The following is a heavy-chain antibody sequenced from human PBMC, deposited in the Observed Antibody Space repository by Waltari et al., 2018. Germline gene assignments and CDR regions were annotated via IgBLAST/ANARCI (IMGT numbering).Heavy chain of an antibody. CDR3: ARHFFTMTADYFDS. D-gene: IGHD2-21*02. CDR1: GGSFRGYY. CDR2: IDHGGST. J-gene: IGHJ4*02. V-gene: IGHV4-34*02. Sequence: QVELQQWGARFLKPSETLSLTCAVSGGSFRGYYWTWLRQPPGKGLEWSGDIDHGGSTNYKPSLWSRVTMSLDTSRGQFSLKLASVTAADMAIYYCARHFFTMTADYFDSWGQGTPVSVSS.